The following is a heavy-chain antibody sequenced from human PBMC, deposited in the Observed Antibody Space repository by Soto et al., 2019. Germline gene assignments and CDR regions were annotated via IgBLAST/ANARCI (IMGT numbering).Heavy chain of an antibody. D-gene: IGHD3-3*01. Sequence: QVQLVESGGGVVQPGRSLRLSCAASGFTFSNFGMHWVRQAPGKGLEWVAAISSDGSDKYYSDSVKGRFTISRDNSKTTLFLQMNSLRVEDTAVYYCVKGSDVARQELDYWGQGTLVTVSS. V-gene: IGHV3-30*18. CDR2: ISSDGSDK. CDR3: VKGSDVARQELDY. CDR1: GFTFSNFG. J-gene: IGHJ4*02.